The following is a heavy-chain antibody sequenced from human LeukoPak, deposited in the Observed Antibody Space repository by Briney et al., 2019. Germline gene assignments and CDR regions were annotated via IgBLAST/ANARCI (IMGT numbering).Heavy chain of an antibody. J-gene: IGHJ2*01. V-gene: IGHV1-18*01. CDR2: ISAYNGNT. D-gene: IGHD3-3*01. CDR1: GYTFTSYG. Sequence: ASVKVSCKASGYTFTSYGISWVRQAPGQGLEWMEWISAYNGNTNYAQKLQGRVTMTTDTSTSTAYMELRSLRSDDTAVYYCARVPDFWSGYSQGWYFDLWGRGTLVTVSS. CDR3: ARVPDFWSGYSQGWYFDL.